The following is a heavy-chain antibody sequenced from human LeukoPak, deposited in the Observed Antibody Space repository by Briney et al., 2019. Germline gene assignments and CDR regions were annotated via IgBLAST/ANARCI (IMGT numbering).Heavy chain of an antibody. CDR2: INPNSGGI. Sequence: GSSVKVSCKPSGYTLTRYYILWVRQAPGQGLEGMGWINPNSGGINYAQKLQGRVTMTRDTSISTAYMELSRLRSDDTAVYYCARASHAAARFNWFDPWGQGTLVTVSS. V-gene: IGHV1-2*02. D-gene: IGHD2-2*01. J-gene: IGHJ5*02. CDR1: GYTLTRYY. CDR3: ARASHAAARFNWFDP.